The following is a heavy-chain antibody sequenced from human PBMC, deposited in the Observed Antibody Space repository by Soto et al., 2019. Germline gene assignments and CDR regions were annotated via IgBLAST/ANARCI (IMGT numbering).Heavy chain of an antibody. V-gene: IGHV4-59*01. D-gene: IGHD6-13*01. CDR2: IYASGST. J-gene: IGHJ4*02. Sequence: SATLSLTCTASGGSMSTYYWNWIRQPPGKGLESIGYIYASGSTNYNPSFKSRVAISIDTSKRQISLNLTSVTAADTAVYYCAKDGDEAAAGYYFDYWGQGTPVTVSS. CDR3: AKDGDEAAAGYYFDY. CDR1: GGSMSTYY.